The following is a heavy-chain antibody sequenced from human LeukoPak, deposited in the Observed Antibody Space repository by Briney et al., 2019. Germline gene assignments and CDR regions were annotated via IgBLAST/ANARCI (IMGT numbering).Heavy chain of an antibody. D-gene: IGHD6-13*01. CDR3: ILAAAGPAY. CDR2: IRGKTDGETT. J-gene: IGHJ4*02. V-gene: IGHV3-15*01. Sequence: GGSLRLSCAASGFTFNNAWMTWVRQAPGKGLEWVGRIRGKTDGETTDYAAPVQGRFTISRDDSKDTLYLQMNSLKTEDTAVCYCILAAAGPAYWGQGTLVTVSS. CDR1: GFTFNNAW.